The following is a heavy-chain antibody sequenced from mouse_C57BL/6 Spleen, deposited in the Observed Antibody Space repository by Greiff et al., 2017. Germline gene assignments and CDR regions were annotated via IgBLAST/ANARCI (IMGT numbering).Heavy chain of an antibody. CDR2: IWGDGST. CDR1: GFSLTSYG. Sequence: VQLVESGPGLVAPSQSLSITCTVSGFSLTSYGVSWVRQPPGKGLEWLGVIWGDGSTNYHSALISRLSISKDNSKSQVFLKLNSLQTDDTATYYCAKGASYYYGSSPYYYAMDYWGQGTSVTVSS. J-gene: IGHJ4*01. V-gene: IGHV2-3*01. D-gene: IGHD1-1*01. CDR3: AKGASYYYGSSPYYYAMDY.